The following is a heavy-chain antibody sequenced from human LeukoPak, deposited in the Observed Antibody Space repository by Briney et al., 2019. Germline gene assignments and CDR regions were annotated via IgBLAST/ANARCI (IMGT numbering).Heavy chain of an antibody. D-gene: IGHD3-10*01. CDR1: GFTFSSYW. Sequence: GGPLRLSCAASGFTFSSYWMSWVRQAPGKGLEWVANIKQDGSEKYYVDSVKGRFTISRDNAKNSLYLQMNSLRAEDTAVYYCARDRQYMVRGAYLDWGQGTLVTVSS. V-gene: IGHV3-7*01. J-gene: IGHJ4*02. CDR3: ARDRQYMVRGAYLD. CDR2: IKQDGSEK.